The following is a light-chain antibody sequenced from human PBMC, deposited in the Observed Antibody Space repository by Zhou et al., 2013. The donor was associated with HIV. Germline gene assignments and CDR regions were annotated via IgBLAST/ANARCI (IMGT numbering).Light chain of an antibody. CDR2: KAS. CDR3: QQANSFPPWT. Sequence: DIQMTQSPSSVSASVGDRITITCRASQGISKWLAWYQQKPGKAPKLLIYKASSLESGVPSRFSGSGSGTEFTLTISSLQPEDFATYYCQQANSFPPWTFGQGTKVEIK. J-gene: IGKJ1*01. CDR1: QGISKW. V-gene: IGKV1D-12*01.